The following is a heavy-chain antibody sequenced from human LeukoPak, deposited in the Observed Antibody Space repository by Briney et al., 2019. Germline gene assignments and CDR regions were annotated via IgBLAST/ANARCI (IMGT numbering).Heavy chain of an antibody. Sequence: ASVKVSCKASGYTFTGYYMHWVRQAPGQGLEWMGWINPNSGGTNYAQKFQGRVAMTRDTSISTAYMELSRLRSDDTAVYYCARGVGLDDAFDIWGQGTMVTVSS. V-gene: IGHV1-2*02. J-gene: IGHJ3*02. CDR2: INPNSGGT. CDR3: ARGVGLDDAFDI. CDR1: GYTFTGYY. D-gene: IGHD1-26*01.